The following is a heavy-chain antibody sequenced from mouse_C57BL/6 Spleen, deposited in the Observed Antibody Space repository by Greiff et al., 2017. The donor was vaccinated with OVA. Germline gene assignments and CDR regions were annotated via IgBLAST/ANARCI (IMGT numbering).Heavy chain of an antibody. CDR3: ARRNTVVAQNYYAMGY. D-gene: IGHD1-1*01. CDR2: ISRGSSTI. V-gene: IGHV5-17*01. CDR1: GFTFSDYG. Sequence: DVHLVESGGGLVKPGGSLKLSCAASGFTFSDYGMHWVRQAPEKGLEWVAYISRGSSTIYYADTVKGRFTISRDNAKNTLFLQMTSLRSEDTAMYYCARRNTVVAQNYYAMGYWGQGTSVTVSA. J-gene: IGHJ4*01.